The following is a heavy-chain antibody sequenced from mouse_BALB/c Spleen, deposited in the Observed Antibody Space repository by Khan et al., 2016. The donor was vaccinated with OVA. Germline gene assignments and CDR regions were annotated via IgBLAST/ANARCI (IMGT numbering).Heavy chain of an antibody. CDR3: ARHSYGPCAY. V-gene: IGHV5-9-3*01. Sequence: EVELVESGGGLVKPGGSLKLSCAASGFTFSSYAMSWVRQTPEKRLEWVATINSDGTYTYYPDSVKGRFTISRDNAKNTLYLQMRSLRSEYTAMYYCARHSYGPCAYWGPGTLVTVSA. J-gene: IGHJ3*01. CDR1: GFTFSSYA. CDR2: INSDGTYT. D-gene: IGHD1-1*01.